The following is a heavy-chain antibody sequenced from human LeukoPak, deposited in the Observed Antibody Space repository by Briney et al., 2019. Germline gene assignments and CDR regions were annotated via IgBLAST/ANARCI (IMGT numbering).Heavy chain of an antibody. CDR3: AKDFAGGYCSSTSCSRGGPIDY. D-gene: IGHD2-2*01. Sequence: QAGGPLRLSCAASGFTFSSYAMSWVRQAPGKGLEWVSAISECGDSTYYADSVKGRFTISRDNSKNTLYLQMNSLRAEDTAVYYCAKDFAGGYCSSTSCSRGGPIDYWGQGTLVTVSS. J-gene: IGHJ4*02. CDR1: GFTFSSYA. V-gene: IGHV3-23*01. CDR2: ISECGDST.